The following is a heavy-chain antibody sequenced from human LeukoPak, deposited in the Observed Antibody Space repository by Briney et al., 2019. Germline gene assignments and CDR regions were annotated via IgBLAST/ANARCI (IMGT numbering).Heavy chain of an antibody. V-gene: IGHV3-73*01. J-gene: IGHJ4*02. CDR3: TRLVDYGDSIDY. CDR1: GFTFSGSG. CDR2: IRSKANSYAT. Sequence: GGSLRLSCAASGFTFSGSGMHWVRQASGKGLEWVGRIRSKANSYATAYAASVRGRFTISRDDSKNTAYLQMNSLKTEDTAVYYCTRLVDYGDSIDYWGQGTLVTVSS. D-gene: IGHD4-17*01.